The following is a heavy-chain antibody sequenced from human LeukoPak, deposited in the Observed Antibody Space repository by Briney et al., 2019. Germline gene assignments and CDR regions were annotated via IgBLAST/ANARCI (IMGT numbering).Heavy chain of an antibody. J-gene: IGHJ5*02. V-gene: IGHV1-2*02. Sequence: GASVKVSCKASGYTFTGYYMHWVRQAPGQGLEWMGWINPNSGGTNYVQKFQGRVTMTRDTSISTAYMELSRLRSDDTAVYYCARCPPITMVRGVSRRFDPWGQGTLVTVSS. CDR2: INPNSGGT. D-gene: IGHD3-10*01. CDR1: GYTFTGYY. CDR3: ARCPPITMVRGVSRRFDP.